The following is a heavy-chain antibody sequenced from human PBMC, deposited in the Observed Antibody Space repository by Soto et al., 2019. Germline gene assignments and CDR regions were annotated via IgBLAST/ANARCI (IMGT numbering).Heavy chain of an antibody. Sequence: QVQLQESGPGQVKPSQTLSLTCTVAGGSISSGGYYWSWIRQHPGKGLGWIGYIYYSGSTYYNPSLKSRVTISVDTSKNQSSLKLSSVTAADTAVYYCARGEFDYGSGSYYNGIYFDYWGQGTLVTVSS. J-gene: IGHJ4*02. D-gene: IGHD3-10*01. CDR1: GGSISSGGYY. CDR3: ARGEFDYGSGSYYNGIYFDY. CDR2: IYYSGST. V-gene: IGHV4-31*03.